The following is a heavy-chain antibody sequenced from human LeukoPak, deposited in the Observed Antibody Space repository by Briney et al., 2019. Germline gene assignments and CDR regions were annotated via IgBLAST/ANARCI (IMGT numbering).Heavy chain of an antibody. J-gene: IGHJ3*02. D-gene: IGHD2-15*01. Sequence: GGSLRLSCAASGFTFSSYSMNWVRQAPGKGLEWVSSISSSSSYIYYADSVKGRFTISRDNAKNSLYLQMYSLRAEDTAVYYCARSVDSYAFDIWGQGTMVTVSS. CDR1: GFTFSSYS. CDR2: ISSSSSYI. V-gene: IGHV3-21*01. CDR3: ARSVDSYAFDI.